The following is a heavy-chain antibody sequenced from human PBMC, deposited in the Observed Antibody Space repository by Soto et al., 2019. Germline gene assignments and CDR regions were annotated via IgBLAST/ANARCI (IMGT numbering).Heavy chain of an antibody. CDR1: GYTFTSDD. V-gene: IGHV1-8*01. D-gene: IGHD3-3*01. J-gene: IGHJ6*02. Sequence: VPVKVSCKASGYTFTSDDIDWVRQDTGQGLEWMGWMNPNSGNTGYAQKFQGRVTMTRNTSISTAYMELSSLRSEDTAVYYCARFDLRITIFGVVIPHGDYYYGMDVWGQRTTVTVSS. CDR2: MNPNSGNT. CDR3: ARFDLRITIFGVVIPHGDYYYGMDV.